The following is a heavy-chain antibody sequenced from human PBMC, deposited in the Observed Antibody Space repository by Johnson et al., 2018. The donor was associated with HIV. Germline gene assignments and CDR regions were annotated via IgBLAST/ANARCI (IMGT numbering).Heavy chain of an antibody. Sequence: QVQLVESGGGLVQPGGSLRLSCAASGFTFSTYAMHWVRQAPGKGLEWVTIISYDGSNKFYADSVKGRFTISRDNSKNTLYLQMNSLRVEDTAVYYCAKRVGATGGAFDIWGQGTMVTVSS. CDR3: AKRVGATGGAFDI. V-gene: IGHV3-30-3*02. D-gene: IGHD1-26*01. J-gene: IGHJ3*02. CDR2: ISYDGSNK. CDR1: GFTFSTYA.